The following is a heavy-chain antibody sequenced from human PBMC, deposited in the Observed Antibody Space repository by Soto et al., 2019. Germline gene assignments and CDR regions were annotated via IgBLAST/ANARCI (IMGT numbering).Heavy chain of an antibody. CDR3: VKVFMNRVTHGWFAL. Sequence: GGSLRLSCAASGFTFDDYAMHWVRQAPGKGLEWVSGISWNSGSIGYADSVKGRFTISRDNAKNSLYLQMNSLRAEDTALYYCVKVFMNRVTHGWFALWGQGTLVIVSS. CDR2: ISWNSGSI. J-gene: IGHJ5*02. V-gene: IGHV3-9*01. D-gene: IGHD4-17*01. CDR1: GFTFDDYA.